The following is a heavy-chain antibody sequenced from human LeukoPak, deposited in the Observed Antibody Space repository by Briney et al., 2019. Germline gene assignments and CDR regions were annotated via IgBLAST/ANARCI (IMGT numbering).Heavy chain of an antibody. CDR2: INHSGST. J-gene: IGHJ4*02. Sequence: SETLSLTCAVYGGSFSGYYWSWIRQPPGKGLEWIGEINHSGSTNYNPSLKSRVTISVDTSKNQFSLRLSSVTAADTAVYYCARRLAVAGQEFDYWGQGTLVTVSS. CDR3: ARRLAVAGQEFDY. V-gene: IGHV4-34*01. D-gene: IGHD6-19*01. CDR1: GGSFSGYY.